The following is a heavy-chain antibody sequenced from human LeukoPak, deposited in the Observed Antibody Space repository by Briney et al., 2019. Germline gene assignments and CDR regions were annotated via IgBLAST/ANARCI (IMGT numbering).Heavy chain of an antibody. D-gene: IGHD5-18*01. CDR3: ATSGYSYAFDY. J-gene: IGHJ4*02. CDR1: GFAFGSEA. Sequence: PGGSLRLSCAVSGFAFGSEAMSWVRQSPARGLEWVASISPGGGTTYYADSVKGRFTISRDNSKNTLYLQMNSLRAEDTAVYYCATSGYSYAFDYWGQGTLVTVSS. CDR2: ISPGGGTT. V-gene: IGHV3-23*01.